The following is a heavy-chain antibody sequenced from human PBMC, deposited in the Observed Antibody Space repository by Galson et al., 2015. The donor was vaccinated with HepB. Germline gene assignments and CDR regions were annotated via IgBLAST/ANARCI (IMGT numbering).Heavy chain of an antibody. CDR3: ARGALVVVVGATLKNWFDP. CDR2: ISPYNRAT. D-gene: IGHD2-15*01. J-gene: IGHJ5*02. CDR1: GYTFSTYY. V-gene: IGHV1-18*01. Sequence: SVKVSCKASGYTFSTYYITWVRQAPGQGLEWMGWISPYNRATSYAQKLQGRVTMTTDTSTSAAYMELRSLRSDDTAVYYCARGALVVVVGATLKNWFDPWGQGTLVTVSS.